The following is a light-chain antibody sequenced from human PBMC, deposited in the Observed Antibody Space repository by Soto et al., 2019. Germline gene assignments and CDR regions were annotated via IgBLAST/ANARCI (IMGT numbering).Light chain of an antibody. J-gene: IGLJ1*01. CDR2: DVS. V-gene: IGLV2-14*01. CDR3: SSYTTSNTRQIV. CDR1: SSDVGGYNY. Sequence: QSALTQPASVSGSPGQSITISCTGTSSDVGGYNYVSWYQQHPGKAPKLMIYDVSNWPSGVSNRFSGSKSDNTASLTISGLQPEDEADYHCSSYTTSNTRQIVFGTGTKVTV.